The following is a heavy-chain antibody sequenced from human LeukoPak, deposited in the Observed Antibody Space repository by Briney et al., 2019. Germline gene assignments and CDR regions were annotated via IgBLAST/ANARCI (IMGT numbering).Heavy chain of an antibody. CDR2: IYYSGST. CDR1: GGSISSYY. V-gene: IGHV4-59*01. D-gene: IGHD3-10*01. J-gene: IGHJ4*02. CDR3: ARVSGSHYLFDY. Sequence: SETLSLTCTVSGGSISSYYWSWIRQPPGKGLEWIGYIYYSGSTNYNPSLKSRVTISVDTSKNQFSLKLSSVTAADTAVYYCARVSGSHYLFDYWGQGNLVTVSS.